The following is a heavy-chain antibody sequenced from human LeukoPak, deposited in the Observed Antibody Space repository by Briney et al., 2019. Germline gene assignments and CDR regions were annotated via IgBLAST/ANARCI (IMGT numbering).Heavy chain of an antibody. CDR1: GFTFSSYW. Sequence: GGSLRLSCAASGFTFSSYWVSWVRQAPGKGLEWVANIKQDGSEKYYVDSVKGRFTISRDNAKNSLYLQMNSLRAEDTAVYYCAIDYDFWSGYYDYWGQGTLVTVSS. CDR3: AIDYDFWSGYYDY. D-gene: IGHD3-3*01. J-gene: IGHJ4*02. V-gene: IGHV3-7*01. CDR2: IKQDGSEK.